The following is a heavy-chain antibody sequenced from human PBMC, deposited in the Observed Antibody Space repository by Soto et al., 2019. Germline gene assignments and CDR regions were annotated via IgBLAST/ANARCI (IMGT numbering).Heavy chain of an antibody. J-gene: IGHJ4*02. CDR2: ISVSSTYA. CDR3: ARGVRYYSSEKPANFDY. Sequence: QVQLLESGGGLVKPGGSLRLSCAASGFTFSDYYMSWIRQAPGKGLECVAYISVSSTYANYADSVEGRFTISRDNSKNSLFLQMNSLRDEDTAVYYCARGVRYYSSEKPANFDYWGQGALVTVSS. V-gene: IGHV3-11*05. D-gene: IGHD3-10*01. CDR1: GFTFSDYY.